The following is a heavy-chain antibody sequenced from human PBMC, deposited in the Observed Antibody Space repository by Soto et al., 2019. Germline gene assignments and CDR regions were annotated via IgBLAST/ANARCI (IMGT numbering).Heavy chain of an antibody. D-gene: IGHD2-2*01. J-gene: IGHJ4*02. CDR2: IYSGGNT. CDR3: TRDTPADSH. Sequence: GSLRLSCAASGFTVSNNYMSWVRQAPGKGLEWVSLIYSGGNTLSADSVRGRFTISRDGSKNTLYLQMNSLRAEDTAVYYCTRDTPADSHWGQGTLVTVSS. V-gene: IGHV3-53*01. CDR1: GFTVSNNY.